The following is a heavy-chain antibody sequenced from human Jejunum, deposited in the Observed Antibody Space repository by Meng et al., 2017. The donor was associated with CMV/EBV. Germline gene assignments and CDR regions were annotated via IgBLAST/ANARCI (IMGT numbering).Heavy chain of an antibody. CDR2: INWNGDSS. CDR1: GFRFSLYG. D-gene: IGHD3-10*01. J-gene: IGHJ3*02. CDR3: AKAIDSYLLRAFDI. Sequence: SGFRFSLYGMFWVRQAPGKGLEWVAGINWNGDSSSYADSLKGRLTISRDNAKNSLYLQINSLTVEDTALYHCAKAIDSYLLRAFDIWGQGTMVTVSS. V-gene: IGHV3-20*01.